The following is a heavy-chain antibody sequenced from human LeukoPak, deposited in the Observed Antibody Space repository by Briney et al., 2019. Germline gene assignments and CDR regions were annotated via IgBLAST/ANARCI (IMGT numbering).Heavy chain of an antibody. D-gene: IGHD3-10*01. CDR2: ISTSSSYI. Sequence: TGGSLRLSCAASGFTFSSYSMNWVRQAPGKGLEWVSFISTSSSYIHNADSVKGRFTISRDNAKKSLSLQMNSLRAEDTAVYYCARVYQGVSLFDGIDYWGQGTLVTVSS. CDR3: ARVYQGVSLFDGIDY. CDR1: GFTFSSYS. V-gene: IGHV3-21*01. J-gene: IGHJ4*02.